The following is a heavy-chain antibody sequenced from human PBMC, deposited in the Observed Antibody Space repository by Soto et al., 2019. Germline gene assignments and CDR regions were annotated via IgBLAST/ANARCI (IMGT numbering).Heavy chain of an antibody. D-gene: IGHD1-26*01. J-gene: IGHJ4*02. V-gene: IGHV1-69*02. CDR1: GGTFSSYT. Sequence: QVQLVQSGAEVKKPGSSVKVSCKASGGTFSSYTISWVRQAPGQGLEWMGRIIPILGIANYAQKFQGRVTTTADKSTSTAYMELSSLRSEDTAVYYCATRASQLYYFDCWGQGTLVNVSS. CDR3: ATRASQLYYFDC. CDR2: IIPILGIA.